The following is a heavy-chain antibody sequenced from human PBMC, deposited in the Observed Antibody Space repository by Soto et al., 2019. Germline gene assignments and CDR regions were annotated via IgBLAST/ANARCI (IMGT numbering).Heavy chain of an antibody. J-gene: IGHJ5*01. CDR3: AKRTKVTGTTGFDC. CDR1: GFTFSSYG. Sequence: EVQLLESGGGLVQPGGSLRLSCAASGFTFSSYGMSWVRQAPGKGLEWVSVISGDGGITFYADSVKGRFTISRDNPKNTLFLQMNSLRVEDPAIYYCAKRTKVTGTTGFDCWGQGTLVTVSS. V-gene: IGHV3-23*01. CDR2: ISGDGGIT. D-gene: IGHD1-20*01.